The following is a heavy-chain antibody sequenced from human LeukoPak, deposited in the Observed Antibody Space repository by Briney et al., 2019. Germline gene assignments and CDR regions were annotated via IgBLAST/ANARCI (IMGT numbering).Heavy chain of an antibody. Sequence: GGSLRLSCAASGFTFEGYGMSWVRQAPGKGLEWVSYINWSGGTTDYADSVKGRFTISRDNAMSSLYLQMNSLRAEDTALYYCARDYGSGSYYNGIDYWGQGTLVSVSS. J-gene: IGHJ4*02. CDR2: INWSGGTT. V-gene: IGHV3-20*04. CDR1: GFTFEGYG. D-gene: IGHD3-10*01. CDR3: ARDYGSGSYYNGIDY.